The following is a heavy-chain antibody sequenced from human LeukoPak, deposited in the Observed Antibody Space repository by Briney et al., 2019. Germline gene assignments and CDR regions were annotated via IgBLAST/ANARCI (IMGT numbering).Heavy chain of an antibody. CDR1: GGSISSYY. J-gene: IGHJ6*03. CDR2: IYYSGST. Sequence: SETLSLTCTVPGGSISSYYWSWIRQPPGKGLEWIGYIYYSGSTNYNPSLKSRVTISVDTSKNQFSLKLSSVTAADTAVYYCAREEMATIPNGYYYYYMDVWGKGTTVTVSS. CDR3: AREEMATIPNGYYYYYMDV. V-gene: IGHV4-59*01. D-gene: IGHD5-24*01.